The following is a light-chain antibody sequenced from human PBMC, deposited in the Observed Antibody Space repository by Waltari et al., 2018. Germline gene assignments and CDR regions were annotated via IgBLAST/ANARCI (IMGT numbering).Light chain of an antibody. J-gene: IGLJ1*01. CDR2: EVS. CDR1: DSDVGAYDF. CDR3: SSYTTSSAPGV. V-gene: IGLV2-14*01. Sequence: QSALPQPASVSGSPGQSITISCSGTDSDVGAYDFFSWYQQHPGKPPHLIIYEVSNRPSGISNRFSASKSGNTASLTISGLQAEDEADYYCSSYTTSSAPGVFGTGTRVTVL.